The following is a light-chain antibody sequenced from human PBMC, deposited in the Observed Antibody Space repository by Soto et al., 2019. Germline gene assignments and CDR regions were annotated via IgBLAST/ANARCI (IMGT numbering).Light chain of an antibody. CDR3: QQYNSYSRT. Sequence: IQMTHSPSTLSSSVGDRVTITFRASQSISSWLAWYQQKPGKAPKLLIYKASSLESGVPSRFSGSGSGTEFTLTISSLQPDDFATYYCQQYNSYSRTFGQGTKVDIK. V-gene: IGKV1-5*03. CDR1: QSISSW. CDR2: KAS. J-gene: IGKJ1*01.